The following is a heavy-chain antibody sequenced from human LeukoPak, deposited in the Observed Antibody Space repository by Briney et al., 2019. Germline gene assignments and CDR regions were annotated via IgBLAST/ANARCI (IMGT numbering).Heavy chain of an antibody. J-gene: IGHJ4*02. CDR1: GSTFSSNG. V-gene: IGHV3-30*02. CDR2: IPYDGRNT. CDR3: VKESSASYYFDY. D-gene: IGHD3-10*01. Sequence: GGSLRLSCAASGSTFSSNGMYWVRQAPGKGLEWVAFIPYDGRNTYYADSVKGRFTISRDTSKNTLYLQMINLRAEDTAVYYCVKESSASYYFDYWGQGTLVTVSS.